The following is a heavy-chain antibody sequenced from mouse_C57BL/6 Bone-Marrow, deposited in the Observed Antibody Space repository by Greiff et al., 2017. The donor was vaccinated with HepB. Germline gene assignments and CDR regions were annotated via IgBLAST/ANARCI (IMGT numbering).Heavy chain of an antibody. CDR1: GYSFTDYN. Sequence: EVQLQQSGPELVKPGASVKISCTASGYSFTDYNMNWVKQSNGKGLEWIGVINPNYGTTSYNQKFKGKATLTVDQSNSTAYMQLNSLTSEDSAVYYCAISLLLRGPYAMDYWGQGTSVTVSS. J-gene: IGHJ4*01. V-gene: IGHV1-39*01. CDR3: AISLLLRGPYAMDY. CDR2: INPNYGTT. D-gene: IGHD1-1*01.